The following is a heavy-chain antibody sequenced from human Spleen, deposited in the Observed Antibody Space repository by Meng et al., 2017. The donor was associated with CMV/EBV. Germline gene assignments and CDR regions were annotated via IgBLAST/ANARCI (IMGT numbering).Heavy chain of an antibody. J-gene: IGHJ4*02. D-gene: IGHD3-22*01. CDR1: GGSISSGNSS. CDR3: ASDLDMIVVGPHY. Sequence: QLYEQESAPGLVTPQQTLSLASAVVGGSISSGNSSCSWLRQPPGKGLEWIGYSSYSGSTYYNPSLKSRVTISVDTSKNQFSLNLSSMISADKAVYYCASDLDMIVVGPHYWGQGTLVTVSS. CDR2: SSYSGST. V-gene: IGHV4-30-4*08.